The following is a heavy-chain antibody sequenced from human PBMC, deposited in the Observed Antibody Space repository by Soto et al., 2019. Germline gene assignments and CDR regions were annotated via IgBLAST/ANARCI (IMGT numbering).Heavy chain of an antibody. V-gene: IGHV3-23*01. D-gene: IGHD3-22*01. CDR3: ARAQPTYSSSYFDY. CDR2: ISGRGDDT. Sequence: EVQLLESGGDLVQPGGSLRLSCAASGFTFSSYAMSWVRQAPGKGLEWVSTISGRGDDTYYTDSVKGRCTISRDNSKNTVYVHRNSLRAEDTAVYYCARAQPTYSSSYFDYWGQGTLVTVSS. J-gene: IGHJ4*02. CDR1: GFTFSSYA.